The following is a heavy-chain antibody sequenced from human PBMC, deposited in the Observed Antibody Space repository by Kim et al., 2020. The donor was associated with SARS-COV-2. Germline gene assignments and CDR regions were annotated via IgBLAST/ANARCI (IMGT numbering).Heavy chain of an antibody. J-gene: IGHJ5*02. CDR1: GYTFSKYG. V-gene: IGHV7-4-1*02. CDR2: IDTNTGTP. D-gene: IGHD2-2*02. Sequence: ASVKVSCKAFGYTFSKYGLNWVRQAPGQGLEWMGWIDTNTGTPAHAQGFRGRFVFSFDTSVSTAYLQISSLKAEDTAVYYCAREDGIPGAIKANWLDPWGQGTLGTVSS. CDR3: AREDGIPGAIKANWLDP.